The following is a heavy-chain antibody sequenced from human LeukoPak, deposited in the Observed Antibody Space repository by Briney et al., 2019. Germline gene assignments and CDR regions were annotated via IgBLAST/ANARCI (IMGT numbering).Heavy chain of an antibody. CDR2: IKPDGREK. V-gene: IGHV3-7*01. J-gene: IGHJ2*01. CDR3: ASGQGWHFDL. Sequence: GGSLRLSCAASGFTFSNYWMTWVRHAPGKGLECVANIKPDGREKNYVDSVKGRFTVSRDNSSNSLFLQMNNLRAEDTAVYYCASGQGWHFDLWGRGTLVTVSS. CDR1: GFTFSNYW.